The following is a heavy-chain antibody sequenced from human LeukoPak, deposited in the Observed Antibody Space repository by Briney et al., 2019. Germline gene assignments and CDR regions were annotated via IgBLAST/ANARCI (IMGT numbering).Heavy chain of an antibody. CDR2: ISSSGGTI. V-gene: IGHV3-48*03. J-gene: IGHJ3*02. Sequence: GGSLRLSCVASGFTFSSYEMNWVRQAPGKGLEWVSYISSSGGTIYYADSVKGRFTISRDNAKSSLYLQMNSLRAEDTAVYYCARPTAVGATPRAFDIWGQGTMVIVSS. CDR3: ARPTAVGATPRAFDI. CDR1: GFTFSSYE. D-gene: IGHD1-26*01.